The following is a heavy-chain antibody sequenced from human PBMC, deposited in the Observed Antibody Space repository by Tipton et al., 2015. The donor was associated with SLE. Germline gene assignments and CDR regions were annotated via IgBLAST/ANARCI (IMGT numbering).Heavy chain of an antibody. CDR2: ISYDGGNK. Sequence: SLRLSCAASGFTFDSFTMNWVRQAPGKGLEWGALISYDGGNKFYADSVKGRFTISRDNSKNMVKLQIYGLRAEDTAVYYCARGVYGGATDYWGQGTLVSVSS. D-gene: IGHD2-8*01. CDR3: ARGVYGGATDY. CDR1: GFTFDSFT. J-gene: IGHJ4*02. V-gene: IGHV3-30*04.